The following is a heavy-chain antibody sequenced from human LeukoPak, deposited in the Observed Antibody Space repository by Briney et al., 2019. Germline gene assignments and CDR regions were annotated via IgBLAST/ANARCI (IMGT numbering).Heavy chain of an antibody. Sequence: GGSLRLSCAASGLNLTTYAMGWVRQAPGKGLEWVSVISDRGDSTYYGDSVKGRFTISRDTSKNTVSLQMNSLRAEDTAVYYCAGDKTTGGWYEFDYWGQGTLVTVSS. V-gene: IGHV3-23*01. D-gene: IGHD6-19*01. CDR2: ISDRGDST. J-gene: IGHJ4*02. CDR3: AGDKTTGGWYEFDY. CDR1: GLNLTTYA.